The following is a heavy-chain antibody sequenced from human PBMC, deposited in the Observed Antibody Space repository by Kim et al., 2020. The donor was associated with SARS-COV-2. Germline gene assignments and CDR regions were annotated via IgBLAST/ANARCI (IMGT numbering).Heavy chain of an antibody. CDR2: IIPLFGGA. Sequence: SVKVSCKSDGDTFNSHALSWVRRAPGQGLEWMGGIIPLFGGANYAQKFLGRLTMTADRPSNTIYMEWTDLRSEDTAIYYCAGHNGVTDSNWFVVLWGRGTQVTVSS. CDR3: AGHNGVTDSNWFVVL. D-gene: IGHD1-20*01. J-gene: IGHJ2*01. CDR1: GDTFNSHA. V-gene: IGHV1-69*06.